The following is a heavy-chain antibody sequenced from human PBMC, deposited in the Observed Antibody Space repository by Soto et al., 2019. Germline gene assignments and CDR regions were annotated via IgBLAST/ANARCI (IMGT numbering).Heavy chain of an antibody. CDR2: IKGKTDGGTT. CDR1: GFSFSKAS. CDR3: TTGGVVVAGDEY. V-gene: IGHV3-15*07. D-gene: IGHD6-19*01. Sequence: EVQLVESGGGLVKPGGSLRLSCAASGFSFSKASMNWVRQAPGKGLEWVGRIKGKTDGGTTAYAAPVKGRFTISRDDSKDTVFLQVSSPKTEDTAVYYCTTGGVVVAGDEYWGQGPLVIVSS. J-gene: IGHJ4*02.